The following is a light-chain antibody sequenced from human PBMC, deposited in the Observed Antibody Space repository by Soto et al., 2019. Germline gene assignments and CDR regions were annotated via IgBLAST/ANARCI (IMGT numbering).Light chain of an antibody. V-gene: IGKV3-11*01. CDR3: HQRNK. Sequence: EIMLTQYPGTVFLSPVERDTLSCRASQSVYRSYLAWPQQKPGQPPRLLIYDKSNRAAGVPARFSGSRSGTNFTLTISSLEHEDYAVYYCHQRNKFGQGTRLEIK. CDR2: DKS. CDR1: QSVYRSY. J-gene: IGKJ5*01.